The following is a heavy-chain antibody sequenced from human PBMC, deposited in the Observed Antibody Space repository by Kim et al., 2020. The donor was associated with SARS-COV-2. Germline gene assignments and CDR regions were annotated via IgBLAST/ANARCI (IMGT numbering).Heavy chain of an antibody. CDR2: ISAYNGNT. Sequence: ASVKVSCKASGYTFTSYGISWVRQAPGQGLEWMGWISAYNGNTNYAQKLQGRVTMTTDTSTSTAYMELRSLRSDDTAVYYCARDGPGWIQIWLNETPERSIYYGMDVWGQGNTVSVSS. CDR3: ARDGPGWIQIWLNETPERSIYYGMDV. CDR1: GYTFTSYG. J-gene: IGHJ6*02. V-gene: IGHV1-18*01. D-gene: IGHD5-18*01.